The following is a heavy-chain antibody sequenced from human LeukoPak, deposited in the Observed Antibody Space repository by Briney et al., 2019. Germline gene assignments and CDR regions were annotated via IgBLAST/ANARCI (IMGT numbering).Heavy chain of an antibody. Sequence: GGSLRLSCAASGFTFSSYWMSWVRQAPGKGLEWVANIKQDGSEKYYVDSVKGRFTISRDNAKNSLYLQMNSLRAEDTAVYYCAREAYYYDAWYAFDIWGQGTMVTVSS. CDR2: IKQDGSEK. D-gene: IGHD3-22*01. V-gene: IGHV3-7*01. J-gene: IGHJ3*02. CDR1: GFTFSSYW. CDR3: AREAYYYDAWYAFDI.